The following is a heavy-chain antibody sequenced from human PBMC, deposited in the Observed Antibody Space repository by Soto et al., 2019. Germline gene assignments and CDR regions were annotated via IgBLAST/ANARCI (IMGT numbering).Heavy chain of an antibody. J-gene: IGHJ3*02. Sequence: SETLSLTCTVSGGSISSSSYYWGWIRQPPGKGLEWIGSIYYSGSTYYNPSLKSRVTISVDTSKNQFSLKLSSVTAADTAVYYCARSIRYDYGDYVAFDIWGQGTMVTVSS. D-gene: IGHD4-17*01. V-gene: IGHV4-39*01. CDR1: GGSISSSSYY. CDR2: IYYSGST. CDR3: ARSIRYDYGDYVAFDI.